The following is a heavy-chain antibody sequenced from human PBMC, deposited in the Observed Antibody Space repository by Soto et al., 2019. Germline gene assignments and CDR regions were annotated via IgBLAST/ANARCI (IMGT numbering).Heavy chain of an antibody. V-gene: IGHV1-18*01. CDR2: ISIYYGNT. J-gene: IGHJ4*02. D-gene: IGHD5-12*01. Sequence: ASVKVSCKASGYTFTVYGILWLRKAPGQGLEWMGWISIYYGNTDYSQKLQGRVTMTRDISTSTAYMELTSLRSDDTAVYYCAILPSEIYEYDFWGQGTPVTVSS. CDR3: AILPSEIYEYDF. CDR1: GYTFTVYG.